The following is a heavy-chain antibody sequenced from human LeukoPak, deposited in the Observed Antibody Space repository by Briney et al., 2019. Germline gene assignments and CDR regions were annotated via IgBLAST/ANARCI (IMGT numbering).Heavy chain of an antibody. Sequence: PGGSLRLSCAASGFTFSSYAMHWVRQAPGKGLEWVAVISYDGSNKYYADSVKGRFTISRDNSKNTLYLQINSLRAEDTAVYYCARVIDISAYYPTDYWGQGTLVTVSS. D-gene: IGHD3-22*01. CDR3: ARVIDISAYYPTDY. CDR1: GFTFSSYA. J-gene: IGHJ4*02. V-gene: IGHV3-30*04. CDR2: ISYDGSNK.